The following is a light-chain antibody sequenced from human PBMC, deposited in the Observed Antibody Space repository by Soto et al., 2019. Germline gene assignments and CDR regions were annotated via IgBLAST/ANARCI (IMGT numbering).Light chain of an antibody. CDR2: DAS. Sequence: DIQMTQSPSSLSASVGDRVNITCRASQSITRYLTWYQQKPGKAPKLLMYDASSLQRGVPPRFSGRRSGTDFTLTISSLQPEDFATYYCQQSYSTPFTFGPGTTVDIK. CDR3: QQSYSTPFT. V-gene: IGKV1-39*01. CDR1: QSITRY. J-gene: IGKJ3*01.